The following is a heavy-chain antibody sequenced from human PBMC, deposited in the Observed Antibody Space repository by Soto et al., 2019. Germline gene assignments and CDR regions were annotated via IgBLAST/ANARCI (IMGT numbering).Heavy chain of an antibody. CDR1: GFTFSSYA. CDR3: AKVMRGDLYYYDSSGLDAFDI. D-gene: IGHD3-22*01. CDR2: ISGSGGST. Sequence: QTGGSLRLSCAASGFTFSSYAMSWVRQAPGKGLEWVSAISGSGGSTYYADSVKGRFTISRDNSKNTLYLQMNSLRAEDTAVYYCAKVMRGDLYYYDSSGLDAFDIWGQGTMVTVSS. J-gene: IGHJ3*02. V-gene: IGHV3-23*01.